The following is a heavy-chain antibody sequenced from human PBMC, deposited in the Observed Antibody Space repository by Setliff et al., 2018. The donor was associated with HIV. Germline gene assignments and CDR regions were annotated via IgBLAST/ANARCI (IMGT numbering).Heavy chain of an antibody. Sequence: SETLSLTCAVYGGSFSGYYWSWIRQPPGKGLEWIGEINHSGSTNYNPSLKSRVTISVDTSKNQFSLKLSPVTAADTAVYYCARGQKAAYYYDSSGVRGFDPWGQGTLVTVSS. J-gene: IGHJ5*02. D-gene: IGHD3-22*01. CDR3: ARGQKAAYYYDSSGVRGFDP. CDR1: GGSFSGYY. CDR2: INHSGST. V-gene: IGHV4-34*01.